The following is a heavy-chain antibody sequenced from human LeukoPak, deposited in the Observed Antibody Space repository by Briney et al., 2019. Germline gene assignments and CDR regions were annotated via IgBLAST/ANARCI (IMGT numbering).Heavy chain of an antibody. V-gene: IGHV1-8*03. CDR3: AREGAPIVGATNWFDP. Sequence: GASVKVSCKASGYTFTSYDINWVRQATGQGLEWMGWKNPNSGNTGYAQKLQGRVTITRNTSISTAYMELSSLRSEDTAVYYCAREGAPIVGATNWFDPWGQGTLVTVSS. CDR1: GYTFTSYD. J-gene: IGHJ5*02. D-gene: IGHD1-26*01. CDR2: KNPNSGNT.